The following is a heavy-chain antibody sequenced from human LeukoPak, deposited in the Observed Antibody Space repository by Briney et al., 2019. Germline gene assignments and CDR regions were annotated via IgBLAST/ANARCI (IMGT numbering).Heavy chain of an antibody. Sequence: GGSLRLSCAASGFTFSSYAMSWVRQAPGKGLVWVSDIRGSGGNTYYADSVKGRFTISRDNSKNTLYLQMNSLRAEDTAVYYRANGYCSSTSCYAYYYYYMEIWGKGTTVTVSS. J-gene: IGHJ6*03. D-gene: IGHD2-2*01. CDR3: ANGYCSSTSCYAYYYYYMEI. V-gene: IGHV3-23*01. CDR1: GFTFSSYA. CDR2: IRGSGGNT.